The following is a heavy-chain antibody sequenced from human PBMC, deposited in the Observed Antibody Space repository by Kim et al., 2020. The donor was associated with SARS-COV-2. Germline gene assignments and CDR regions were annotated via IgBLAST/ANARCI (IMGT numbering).Heavy chain of an antibody. D-gene: IGHD2-15*01. J-gene: IGHJ5*02. CDR1: GFTFSSYS. Sequence: GGSLRLSCAASGFTFSSYSMNWVRQAPGKGLEWVSSISSSSSYIYYADSVKGRFTISRDNAKNSLYLQMNSLRAEDTAVYYCARDSAIVVVDYEVGWFDPWGQGTLVTVSS. CDR3: ARDSAIVVVDYEVGWFDP. V-gene: IGHV3-21*01. CDR2: ISSSSSYI.